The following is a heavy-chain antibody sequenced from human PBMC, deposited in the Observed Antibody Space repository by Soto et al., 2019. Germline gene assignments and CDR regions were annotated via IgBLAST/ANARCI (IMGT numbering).Heavy chain of an antibody. CDR1: GDNFGDNFTSYL. V-gene: IGHV5-10-1*01. Sequence: GESLKISCQASGDNFGDNFTSYLVTWVRQVPGKGLEWMGRIAPGDSHTNYSPSFEGHVTISADKSIRTAYMRWNSLKTSDTAIYYCSTGISCTRYMCPFYNYGLDVWGQGTTVTVSS. CDR3: STGISCTRYMCPFYNYGLDV. D-gene: IGHD3-16*02. CDR2: IAPGDSHT. J-gene: IGHJ6*02.